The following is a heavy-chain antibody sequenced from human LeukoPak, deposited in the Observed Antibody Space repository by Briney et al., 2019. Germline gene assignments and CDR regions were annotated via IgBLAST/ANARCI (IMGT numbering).Heavy chain of an antibody. CDR1: GGFFSGYY. D-gene: IGHD5-18*01. V-gene: IGHV4-34*01. J-gene: IGHJ4*02. CDR3: ARGPWIQLPLVY. CDR2: INHSGST. Sequence: PSETLSLTCAAYGGFFSGYYWSSIRQPPGRGLEWIGEINHSGSTNYNPSLKSRVTISVDTSKNQFSLKLSSVTAADTAVYYCARGPWIQLPLVYWGQGTLVTVSS.